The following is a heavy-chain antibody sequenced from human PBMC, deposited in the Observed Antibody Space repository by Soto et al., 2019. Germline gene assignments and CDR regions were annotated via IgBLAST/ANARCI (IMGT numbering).Heavy chain of an antibody. CDR3: ARDLPKITIFGMAPGDY. V-gene: IGHV1-18*01. D-gene: IGHD3-3*01. CDR1: GYTFSKYG. Sequence: ASVKVSCKASGYTFSKYGITWVRQAPGQGLEWMGWISAYNDNTNYAQKLQGRVTMTTDTSTNTAYMELKSLRSDDTAVYFCARDLPKITIFGMAPGDYWGQGTLVTVS. J-gene: IGHJ4*02. CDR2: ISAYNDNT.